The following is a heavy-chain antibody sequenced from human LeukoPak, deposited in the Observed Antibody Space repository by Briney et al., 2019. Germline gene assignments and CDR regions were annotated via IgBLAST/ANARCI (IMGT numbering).Heavy chain of an antibody. CDR3: ARVLTMIVVVTPDAFDI. V-gene: IGHV4-30-2*01. Sequence: SQTLSLTCTVSGGSISSGGYYWSWIRQPPGKGLEWIGYIYHSGSTYYNPSLKSRVTISVDTSKNQFSLKLSSVTAADTAVYYCARVLTMIVVVTPDAFDIWGQGTMVTVSS. J-gene: IGHJ3*02. CDR2: IYHSGST. CDR1: GGSISSGGYY. D-gene: IGHD3-22*01.